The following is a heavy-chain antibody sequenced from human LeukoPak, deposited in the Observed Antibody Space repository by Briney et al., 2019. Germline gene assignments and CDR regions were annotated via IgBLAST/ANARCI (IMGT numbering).Heavy chain of an antibody. CDR2: IYSGGST. D-gene: IGHD3-22*01. Sequence: GGSLRLSCAASGFTFSSYGMHWVRQAPGKGLEWVSVIYSGGSTYYADSVKGRFTISRDNSKNTLYLQMNSLRAEDTAVYYCARELYDSSGYYPYYYYYGMDVWGQGTTVTVSS. J-gene: IGHJ6*02. CDR1: GFTFSSYG. V-gene: IGHV3-53*01. CDR3: ARELYDSSGYYPYYYYYGMDV.